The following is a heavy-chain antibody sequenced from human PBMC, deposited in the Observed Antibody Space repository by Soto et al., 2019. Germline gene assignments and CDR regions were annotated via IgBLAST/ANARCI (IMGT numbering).Heavy chain of an antibody. V-gene: IGHV3-21*01. CDR2: ISSSSSYI. J-gene: IGHJ3*02. CDR3: ARDRGGDLKAFGI. CDR1: GFTFNIYS. Sequence: EVQLVESGGGLVKPGGSLRLSCAASGFTFNIYSMNWVRQAPGKGLEWVSSISSSSSYIYYADSVKGRFTISRDDAKNSLYLQMNSLRAEDTAVYYCARDRGGDLKAFGIWGPGTMGTVSS. D-gene: IGHD3-10*01.